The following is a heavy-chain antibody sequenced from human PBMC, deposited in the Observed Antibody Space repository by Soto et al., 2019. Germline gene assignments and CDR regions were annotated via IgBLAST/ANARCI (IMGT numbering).Heavy chain of an antibody. Sequence: SETLSLTCTVSGDSIINGEYYLPWIRQPPGKGLEWIGEIYHSGSTNYNPSLKSRVTISVDKSKNQFSLKLSSVTAADTAVYYCARVSGSYYYGMDVWGQGTTVTVSS. V-gene: IGHV4-39*07. CDR1: GDSIINGEYY. CDR3: ARVSGSYYYGMDV. CDR2: IYHSGST. J-gene: IGHJ6*02. D-gene: IGHD1-26*01.